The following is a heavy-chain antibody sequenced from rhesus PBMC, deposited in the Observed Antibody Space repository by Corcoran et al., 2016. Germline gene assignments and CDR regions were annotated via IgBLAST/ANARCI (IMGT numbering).Heavy chain of an antibody. V-gene: IGHV4-76*01. D-gene: IGHD1-20*01. CDR2: INGSSRNT. Sequence: QVQLQESGPGLVKPSETLSLTCAVSGGSISGGYDWSWIRQHPGKGLEWIGYINGSSRNTTYNPSLKHRVTISKHTAKNQFSLKLSSVTAADTAVYYCARRYIAGTTNFYDYWGQGVLVTVSS. CDR1: GGSISGGYD. CDR3: ARRYIAGTTNFYDY. J-gene: IGHJ4*01.